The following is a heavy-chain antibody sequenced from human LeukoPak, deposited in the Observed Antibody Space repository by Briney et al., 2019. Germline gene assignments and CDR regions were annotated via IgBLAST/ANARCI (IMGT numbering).Heavy chain of an antibody. D-gene: IGHD3-22*01. CDR1: GYTFTGYY. V-gene: IGHV1-46*01. Sequence: GASVKVSCKASGYTFTGYYMHWVRQAPGQGLEWMGIINPSGGSTSYAQKFQGRVTITADKSTSTAYMELSSLRSEDTAVYYCARAIYYYDSSGYPEGFDYWGQGTLVTVSS. CDR3: ARAIYYYDSSGYPEGFDY. J-gene: IGHJ4*02. CDR2: INPSGGST.